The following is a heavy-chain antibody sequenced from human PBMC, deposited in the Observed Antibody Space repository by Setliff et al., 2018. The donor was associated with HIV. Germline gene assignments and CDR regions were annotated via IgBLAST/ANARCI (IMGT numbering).Heavy chain of an antibody. CDR1: GGTFSSYV. V-gene: IGHV1-69*05. CDR2: IIPMYGVT. J-gene: IGHJ5*02. Sequence: ASVMVSCKASGGTFSSYVISWVRQAPGQGPEWMGGIIPMYGVTNYAQKFQGRVTITTDESTSTAYMELSSLRSEDTAVYYCALPYCSGGNFWSSASLPPAGWFDPWGQGTLVTVSS. CDR3: ALPYCSGGNFWSSASLPPAGWFDP. D-gene: IGHD2-15*01.